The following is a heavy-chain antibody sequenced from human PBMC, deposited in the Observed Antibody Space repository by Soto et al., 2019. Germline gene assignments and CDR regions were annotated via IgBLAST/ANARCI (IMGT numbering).Heavy chain of an antibody. D-gene: IGHD5-12*01. Sequence: PSETLSLTCTVSGGSISSGSDYWSWIRQPPGKGLEWIGSIYYSGSTNYNPSLKSRVTISVDTSKNQFSLKLSSVTAADTAVYYCARQVYSGYGLTNFDYWGQGTQVTVSS. CDR1: GGSISSGSDY. CDR2: IYYSGST. J-gene: IGHJ4*02. V-gene: IGHV4-39*01. CDR3: ARQVYSGYGLTNFDY.